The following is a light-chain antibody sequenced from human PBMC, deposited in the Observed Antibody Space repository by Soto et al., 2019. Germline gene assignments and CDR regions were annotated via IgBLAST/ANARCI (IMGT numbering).Light chain of an antibody. CDR1: QSISSSD. CDR2: AAS. V-gene: IGKV3-20*01. CDR3: QHYGSSPPTWT. Sequence: EIVLTQSPGTLSLSPGERATLSCRASQSISSSDLAWYQQKPGQAPRLLISAASSRATGIPDRFSASGSGTDFILSISRLAPEDFAVYYCQHYGSSPPTWTFGQGTKVDLK. J-gene: IGKJ1*01.